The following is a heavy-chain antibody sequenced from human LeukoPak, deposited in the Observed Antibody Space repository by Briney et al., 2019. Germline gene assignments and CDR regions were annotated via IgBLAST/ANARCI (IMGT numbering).Heavy chain of an antibody. V-gene: IGHV1-69*13. CDR2: IIPIFGTA. CDR3: ARDGSLGGSFWSGYSR. Sequence: ASVKVSCKASGGTFSSYAISWVRQAPGQGLEWMGGIIPIFGTANYAQKFQGRVTITADESTSTAYMELSSLRSEDTAVYYCARDGSLGGSFWSGYSRWGQGTLVTVSS. D-gene: IGHD3-3*01. J-gene: IGHJ4*02. CDR1: GGTFSSYA.